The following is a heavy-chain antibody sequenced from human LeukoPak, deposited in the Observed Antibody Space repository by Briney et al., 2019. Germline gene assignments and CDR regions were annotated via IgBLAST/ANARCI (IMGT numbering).Heavy chain of an antibody. CDR1: GGSISSYY. Sequence: PSETLSLTCTVSGGSISSYYWSWIRRPAGKGLEWIGRIYTSGSTNYNPSLKSRVTMSVDTSKNQFSLKLSSVTAADTAVYYCAREERFLEWLRFYYYGIDVWGQGTTVTVSS. V-gene: IGHV4-4*07. D-gene: IGHD3-3*01. J-gene: IGHJ6*02. CDR3: AREERFLEWLRFYYYGIDV. CDR2: IYTSGST.